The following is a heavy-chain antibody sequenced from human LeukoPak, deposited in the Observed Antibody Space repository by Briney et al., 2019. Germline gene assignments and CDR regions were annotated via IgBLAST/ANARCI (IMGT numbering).Heavy chain of an antibody. J-gene: IGHJ6*02. D-gene: IGHD5-18*01. V-gene: IGHV3-74*01. CDR1: GFTFTTYW. Sequence: GGSLRLSCAASGFTFTTYWMHWVRQAPGKGLVWVSHINSDGSITSYADSVKGRFTISRDNTKNTLYLQMNSLRAEDTAVYYCARDAVDTANAVWGQGTTVTVSS. CDR3: ARDAVDTANAV. CDR2: INSDGSIT.